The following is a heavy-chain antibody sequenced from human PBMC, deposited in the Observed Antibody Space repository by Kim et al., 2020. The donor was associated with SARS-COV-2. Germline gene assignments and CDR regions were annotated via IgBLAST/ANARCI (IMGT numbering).Heavy chain of an antibody. V-gene: IGHV5-51*01. CDR1: GYSFTSYW. J-gene: IGHJ2*01. D-gene: IGHD3-10*01. CDR3: ARRVRGGYWYFDL. Sequence: GESLKISCKGSGYSFTSYWIGWVRQMPGKGLEWMGIIYPGDSDSRYSPSFQGQVTISADKSISTAYLQWSSLKASDTAMYYSARRVRGGYWYFDLWGRGTLVTVSS. CDR2: IYPGDSDS.